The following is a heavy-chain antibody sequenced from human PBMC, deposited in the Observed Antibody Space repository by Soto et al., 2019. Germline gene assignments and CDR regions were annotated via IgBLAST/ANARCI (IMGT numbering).Heavy chain of an antibody. J-gene: IGHJ6*02. CDR3: ASDLVGASDSYGLDV. Sequence: PGGSLRLSCAGSGFTFGDSYMSWIRQAPGKGLEWLSYISPGSRYPAYADSVKGRFTISRDNAKRSLYLQMNSLRAEDTAVYYCASDLVGASDSYGLDVWGQGTPVTVSS. V-gene: IGHV3-11*06. D-gene: IGHD1-26*01. CDR2: ISPGSRYP. CDR1: GFTFGDSY.